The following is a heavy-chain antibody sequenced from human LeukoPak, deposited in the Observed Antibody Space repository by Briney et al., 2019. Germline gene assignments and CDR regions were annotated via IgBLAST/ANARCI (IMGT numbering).Heavy chain of an antibody. Sequence: GGSLRLSCAASGFTISNYWMSWVRQAPGKGLEWVANIKQDGSEKYYVDSVKGRFTISRDNAKNSLYLQMNSLRAEDTAVYYCAGGYSYGRGVDYWGQGTLLTVSS. CDR1: GFTISNYW. J-gene: IGHJ4*02. CDR3: AGGYSYGRGVDY. D-gene: IGHD5-18*01. CDR2: IKQDGSEK. V-gene: IGHV3-7*04.